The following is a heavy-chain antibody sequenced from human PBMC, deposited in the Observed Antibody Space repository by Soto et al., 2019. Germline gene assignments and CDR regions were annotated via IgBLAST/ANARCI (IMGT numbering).Heavy chain of an antibody. CDR1: GGSISSSSYY. Sequence: SETLSLTCTVSGGSISSSSYYWGWIRQPPGKGLEWIGSIYYSGSTYYNPSLKSRVTISVDTSKNQFSLKLSSVTAADTAVYYCARHEVRVTSYYFDYWGQGTLVTVYS. V-gene: IGHV4-39*01. D-gene: IGHD5-18*01. J-gene: IGHJ4*02. CDR2: IYYSGST. CDR3: ARHEVRVTSYYFDY.